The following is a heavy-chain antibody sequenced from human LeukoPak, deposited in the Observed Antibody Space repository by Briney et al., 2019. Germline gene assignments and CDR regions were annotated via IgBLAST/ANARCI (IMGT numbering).Heavy chain of an antibody. D-gene: IGHD2-2*01. Sequence: SETLSLTCAVYGGSFSGYYWSWIRQPPGKGLEWIGEINHSGSTNYNPSLKSRVTISVDTSKNQFSLKLSSMTAADTAVYYCARSVCSSISCYDYWGQGTLVTVSS. V-gene: IGHV4-34*01. CDR2: INHSGST. J-gene: IGHJ4*02. CDR1: GGSFSGYY. CDR3: ARSVCSSISCYDY.